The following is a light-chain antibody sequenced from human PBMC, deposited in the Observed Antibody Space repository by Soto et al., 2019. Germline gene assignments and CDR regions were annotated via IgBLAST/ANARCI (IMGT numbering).Light chain of an antibody. CDR1: QSITNY. Sequence: DIQMTQSPSSLSASIGDRVTITCRASQSITNYLNWYQQIPGKAPNLLIYAASILQSGVPSRFSGSGSGTDFTLTTNSLQPADFATYYCQQSYSTPFTFGPGTGVDIK. J-gene: IGKJ3*01. CDR3: QQSYSTPFT. V-gene: IGKV1-39*01. CDR2: AAS.